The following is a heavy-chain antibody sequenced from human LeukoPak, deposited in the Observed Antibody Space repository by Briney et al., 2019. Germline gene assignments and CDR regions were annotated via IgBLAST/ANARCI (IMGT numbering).Heavy chain of an antibody. D-gene: IGHD1-7*01. J-gene: IGHJ4*02. CDR3: ATDLGTGTTFDY. CDR2: FDPEDGET. Sequence: ASVKVSCKVSGYTLTELSMHWVRQAPGKGLEWMGGFDPEDGETIYAQKFQGRVTMTEDTSTDTAYMELSSLRSEDTAVYYCATDLGTGTTFDYWGQGTLATVSS. V-gene: IGHV1-24*01. CDR1: GYTLTELS.